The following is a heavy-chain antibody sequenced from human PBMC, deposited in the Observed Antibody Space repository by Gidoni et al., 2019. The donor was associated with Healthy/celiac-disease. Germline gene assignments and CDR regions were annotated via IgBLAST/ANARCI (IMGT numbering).Heavy chain of an antibody. CDR1: GFTFSSYW. D-gene: IGHD6-13*01. V-gene: IGHV3-74*01. Sequence: EVQLVESGGGLVQPGGSLRLSCAASGFTFSSYWMHWVRQAPGKGLVWVSRINSDGSSTSYADSVKGRFTISRDNAKNTLYLQMNSLRAEDTAVYYCARGNPDVAGYSSSWYGVGYFQHWGQGTLVTVSS. CDR2: INSDGSST. CDR3: ARGNPDVAGYSSSWYGVGYFQH. J-gene: IGHJ1*01.